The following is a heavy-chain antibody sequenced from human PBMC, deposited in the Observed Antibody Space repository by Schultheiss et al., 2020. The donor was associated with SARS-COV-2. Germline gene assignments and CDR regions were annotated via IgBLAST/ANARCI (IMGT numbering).Heavy chain of an antibody. J-gene: IGHJ5*02. CDR3: ARARDIVVVVAAPTIGGNWFDP. CDR2: INHSGST. CDR1: GGSFSDYY. Sequence: SETLSLTCAVYGGSFSDYYWSWIRQPPGKGLEWIGKINHSGSTNYNPSLKSRVTISVDTSKNQFSLKLGSVTAADTAVYYCARARDIVVVVAAPTIGGNWFDPWGQGTLVTVSS. V-gene: IGHV4-34*01. D-gene: IGHD2-15*01.